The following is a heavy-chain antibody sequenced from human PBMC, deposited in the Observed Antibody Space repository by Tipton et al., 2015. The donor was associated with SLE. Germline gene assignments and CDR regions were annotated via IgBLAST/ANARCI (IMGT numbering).Heavy chain of an antibody. D-gene: IGHD5-24*01. Sequence: GSLRLSCTVSGDSIGTYYWNWIRQSPGKGLEWIGNVYYVGSTNYNPSLKGRVTISVATSKNQFSLKLRSVTAADTAVYYCARRGYKSWYFDLWGRGALVTVSS. CDR3: ARRGYKSWYFDL. J-gene: IGHJ2*01. CDR2: VYYVGST. V-gene: IGHV4-59*01. CDR1: GDSIGTYY.